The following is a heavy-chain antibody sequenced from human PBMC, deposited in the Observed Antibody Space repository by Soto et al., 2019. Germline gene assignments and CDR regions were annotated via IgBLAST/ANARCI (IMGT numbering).Heavy chain of an antibody. CDR3: ARGVPATPLSGSSWLDP. CDR2: VHYTGNT. Sequence: PSETLSLTCTVSGGSFSPNYWAWIRQHPGKGLEWIGYVHYTGNTNYNPSLKSRVSISVDTSKNQFSLRLSSVTAADTAIYYCARGVPATPLSGSSWLDPWGQGTLVTVSS. CDR1: GGSFSPNY. V-gene: IGHV4-59*06. D-gene: IGHD3-10*01. J-gene: IGHJ5*02.